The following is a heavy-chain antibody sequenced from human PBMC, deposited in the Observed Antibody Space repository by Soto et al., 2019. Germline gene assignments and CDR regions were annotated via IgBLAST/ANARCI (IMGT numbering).Heavy chain of an antibody. J-gene: IGHJ4*02. CDR2: LSGTGGTT. CDR3: AKGSASGSPYYFDR. D-gene: IGHD6-25*01. CDR1: GFAFSSYA. Sequence: GGSLRLSCAASGFAFSSYAMTWVRQAPGKGLEWVSALSGTGGTTYSADSVRGRFTISRDNSKNTLYLQMSSLRAEDTAIYYCAKGSASGSPYYFDRWGQGTLVTVSS. V-gene: IGHV3-23*01.